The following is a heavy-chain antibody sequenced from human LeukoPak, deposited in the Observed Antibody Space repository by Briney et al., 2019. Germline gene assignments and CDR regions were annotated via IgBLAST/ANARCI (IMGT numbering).Heavy chain of an antibody. CDR2: ISAYNGNT. CDR1: GYTFTSYG. J-gene: IGHJ4*02. Sequence: EASVKDSCKASGYTFTSYGISWVRQAPGQGLEWMGWISAYNGNTNYAQKLQGRVTMTTDTSTSTAYMELRSLRSDDTAVYYCARDGDYYDSSGYYSFDYWGQGTLVTVSS. D-gene: IGHD3-22*01. V-gene: IGHV1-18*01. CDR3: ARDGDYYDSSGYYSFDY.